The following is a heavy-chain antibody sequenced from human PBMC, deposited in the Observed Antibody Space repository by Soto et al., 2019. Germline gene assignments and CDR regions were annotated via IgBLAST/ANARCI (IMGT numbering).Heavy chain of an antibody. Sequence: QVPLQESGPGLVKPSQTLSLTCTVSGDFISSGGYSWSWIRQLPGKGLEWIGYIYSSGTTYYNTSIISRITMTLDTSKNHFSLNLSTVTAADTDVYYCARTDTSGYYFVYWGQGTLVTVFS. V-gene: IGHV4-31*03. D-gene: IGHD3-22*01. J-gene: IGHJ4*02. CDR2: IYSSGTT. CDR1: GDFISSGGYS. CDR3: ARTDTSGYYFVY.